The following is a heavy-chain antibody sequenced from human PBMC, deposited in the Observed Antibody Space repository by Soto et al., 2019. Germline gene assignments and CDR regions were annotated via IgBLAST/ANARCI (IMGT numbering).Heavy chain of an antibody. CDR3: ARGWNVPCYGSDAMDV. J-gene: IGHJ6*02. CDR2: MNPNSGNT. V-gene: IGHV1-8*01. Sequence: QVQLVQSGAEVKKPGASVQVSCKASGYTFTSYDINWVRQATGQGLEWMGWMNPNSGNTGYAQKLQGRVTMTRNTSSSTASMELSSLRSEDTAVYYCARGWNVPCYGSDAMDVWGQGTTVTVSS. D-gene: IGHD1-1*01. CDR1: GYTFTSYD.